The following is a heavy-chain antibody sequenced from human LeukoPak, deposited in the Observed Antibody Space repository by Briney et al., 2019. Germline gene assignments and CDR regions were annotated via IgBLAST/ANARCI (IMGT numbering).Heavy chain of an antibody. CDR1: GFTFSSYS. CDR3: ERESARGIYGLDV. CDR2: INFSSSYI. Sequence: GGTLRLSCAASGFTFSSYSLNWVRQAPGKGLEWVSCINFSSSYIYYADSVKGRVTVSRDNAKNSLYLQMNSLADEDTAVYYCERESARGIYGLDVWGQGTTVTVSS. D-gene: IGHD3-16*01. V-gene: IGHV3-21*01. J-gene: IGHJ6*02.